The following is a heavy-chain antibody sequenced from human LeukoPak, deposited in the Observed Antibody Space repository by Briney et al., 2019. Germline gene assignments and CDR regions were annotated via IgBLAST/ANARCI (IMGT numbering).Heavy chain of an antibody. D-gene: IGHD4-23*01. J-gene: IGHJ4*02. CDR3: ARGGGDNSLGF. CDR2: IYYSGST. V-gene: IGHV4-61*08. Sequence: SETLSLTCTVSGGSISNGDHYWNWIRQPPGKGLEWIGYIYYSGSTKYNPSLKSRVTISADTSKNQFSLRLSSVTAADTAVYYCARGGGDNSLGFWGQGTLVTVSS. CDR1: GGSISNGDHY.